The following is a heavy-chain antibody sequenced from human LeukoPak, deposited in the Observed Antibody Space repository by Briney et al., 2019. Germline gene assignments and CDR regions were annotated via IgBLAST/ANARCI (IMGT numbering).Heavy chain of an antibody. D-gene: IGHD3-9*01. CDR3: ARDIRYFDWLPPCYFDY. J-gene: IGHJ4*02. CDR1: GGSISSYY. Sequence: SETLSLTCTVSGGSISSYYWSWIRQPAGKGLEWIGRIYTSGSTNYNPSLKSRVTMSVDTSKNQFSLKLSSVTAADTAVYYCARDIRYFDWLPPCYFDYWGQGTLVTVSS. V-gene: IGHV4-4*07. CDR2: IYTSGST.